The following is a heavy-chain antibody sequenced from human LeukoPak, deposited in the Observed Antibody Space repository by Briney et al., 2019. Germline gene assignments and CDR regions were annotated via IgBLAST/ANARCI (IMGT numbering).Heavy chain of an antibody. Sequence: GGSLRLSCAASGFTFSSYEMNWVRQAPGKGLEWVGFFRSKTYGGTTQYAASVKGRFTISRDDSKNIAYLQMNSLKTEDTAVYYCTRSQEVATEADFDYWGQGTLVTVSS. CDR1: GFTFSSYE. D-gene: IGHD2-15*01. CDR3: TRSQEVATEADFDY. J-gene: IGHJ4*02. CDR2: FRSKTYGGTT. V-gene: IGHV3-49*04.